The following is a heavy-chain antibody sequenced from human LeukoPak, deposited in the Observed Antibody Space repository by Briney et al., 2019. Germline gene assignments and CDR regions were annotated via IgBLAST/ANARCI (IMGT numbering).Heavy chain of an antibody. V-gene: IGHV3-20*04. J-gene: IGHJ4*02. Sequence: GGSLRLSCAASGFTFHDYDMSWVRQSPGNGLEWVSGINWNGDRTGYAASVKGRFTISRDNAKKSLYLQMNSLRAEDTALYYCARRDYYGSGSPDFWGQGTLVTVSS. CDR2: INWNGDRT. D-gene: IGHD3-10*01. CDR3: ARRDYYGSGSPDF. CDR1: GFTFHDYD.